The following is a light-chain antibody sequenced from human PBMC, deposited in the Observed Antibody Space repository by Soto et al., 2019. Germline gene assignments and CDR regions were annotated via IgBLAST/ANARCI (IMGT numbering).Light chain of an antibody. CDR1: QGVSGNF. CDR2: YAS. J-gene: IGKJ1*01. V-gene: IGKV3-20*01. CDR3: EQYGGSPWT. Sequence: VLTQSPGTLSLSPGETATLSCRADQGVSGNFLAWYQQKPGQAPRLRLSYASNRATGVPDGFSGVGSGTDFTLTISRLENEDFAVYYCEQYGGSPWTFGPGTKVEVQ.